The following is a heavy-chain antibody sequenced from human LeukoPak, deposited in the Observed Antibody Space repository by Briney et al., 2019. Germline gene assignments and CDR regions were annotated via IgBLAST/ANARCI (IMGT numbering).Heavy chain of an antibody. CDR3: ARDEGYCTNGVCLDGY. Sequence: PGGSLRLSCAASGFTFSSYSMNWVRQAPGKGLEGVSSISSSSSYIYYADSVKGRFTISRDNAKNSLYLQMNSLRAEDTAVYYCARDEGYCTNGVCLDGYWGQGTLVTVSS. J-gene: IGHJ4*02. CDR2: ISSSSSYI. V-gene: IGHV3-21*01. D-gene: IGHD2-8*01. CDR1: GFTFSSYS.